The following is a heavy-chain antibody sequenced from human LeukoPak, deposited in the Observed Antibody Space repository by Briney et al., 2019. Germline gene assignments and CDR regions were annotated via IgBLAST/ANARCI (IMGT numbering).Heavy chain of an antibody. Sequence: GESLKISCQAFGCRFSSYYIGWVRQMPGKGLEWMGIVHPGDSDTTYSPSFQGQVTISADRSISTAYLQWSSLKASDTAMYYCARYPDSFCRGDCYPRLWGQGTLVTVSS. CDR2: VHPGDSDT. V-gene: IGHV5-51*01. J-gene: IGHJ4*02. CDR1: GCRFSSYY. D-gene: IGHD2-21*02. CDR3: ARYPDSFCRGDCYPRL.